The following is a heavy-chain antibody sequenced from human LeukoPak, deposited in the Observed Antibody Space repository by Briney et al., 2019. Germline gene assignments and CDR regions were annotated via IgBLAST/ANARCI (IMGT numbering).Heavy chain of an antibody. CDR1: GYTFINYG. D-gene: IGHD6-19*01. V-gene: IGHV1-18*01. CDR2: INGYNGNT. Sequence: RASVKVSCKASGYTFINYGISWVRQAPGQGLEWMGWINGYNGNTNYAQKLQGRVSMTTGTSTNTAYMELRSLRSDDTAEYYCAREGAGSGWPDYWGQGTLVTVSS. J-gene: IGHJ4*02. CDR3: AREGAGSGWPDY.